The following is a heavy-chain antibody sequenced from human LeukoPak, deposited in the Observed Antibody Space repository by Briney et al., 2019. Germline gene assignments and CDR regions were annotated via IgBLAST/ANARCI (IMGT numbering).Heavy chain of an antibody. Sequence: KPSETLSLTCAVYGGSLSGYYWSWTRHPPGEGAEWIGEINHSGSTNYNPSLKSRVTISVDTSKNQFSLKLSSVTAADTAVYYCARHRGAVAGSPAWFDPWGQGTLVTVSS. V-gene: IGHV4-34*01. CDR3: ARHRGAVAGSPAWFDP. CDR2: INHSGST. J-gene: IGHJ5*02. D-gene: IGHD6-19*01. CDR1: GGSLSGYY.